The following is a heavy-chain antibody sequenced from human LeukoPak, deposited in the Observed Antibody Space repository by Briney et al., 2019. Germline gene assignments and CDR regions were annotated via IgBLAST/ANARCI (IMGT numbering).Heavy chain of an antibody. J-gene: IGHJ4*02. CDR1: GFTFTNYG. CDR3: ARAYYYDTSATPDY. Sequence: GGSLRLSCAASGFTFTNYGMHWVRRAPGKGLEWVAVIWSDGSIKYYADSVKGRFTISRDNSKNTLYLQMNSLRAEDTAVYYCARAYYYDTSATPDYWGQGTLVTVSS. V-gene: IGHV3-33*01. D-gene: IGHD3-22*01. CDR2: IWSDGSIK.